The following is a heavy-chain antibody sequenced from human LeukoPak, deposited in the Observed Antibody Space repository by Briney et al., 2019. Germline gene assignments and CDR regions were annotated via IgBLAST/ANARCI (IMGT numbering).Heavy chain of an antibody. Sequence: GGSLRLSCAASGFTFSSYAMHWVRQAPGKGLEYVSAISSNGGSTYYANSVKGRFTISRDNSKNTLYLQMGSLRAEDMAVYYCARDPAAAGRAGAFDIWGQGTMATVSS. V-gene: IGHV3-64*01. CDR3: ARDPAAAGRAGAFDI. CDR1: GFTFSSYA. J-gene: IGHJ3*02. CDR2: ISSNGGST. D-gene: IGHD6-13*01.